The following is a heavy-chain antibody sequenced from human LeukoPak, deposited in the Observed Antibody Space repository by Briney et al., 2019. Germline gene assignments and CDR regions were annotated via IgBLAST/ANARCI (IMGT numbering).Heavy chain of an antibody. J-gene: IGHJ4*02. CDR2: IYHSGST. CDR1: GYSISSGYY. D-gene: IGHD1-26*01. V-gene: IGHV4-38-2*02. CDR3: ARANTYRSPNDY. Sequence: SETLSLTCNVSGYSISSGYYWGWIRQPPGKGLQWIGTIYHSGSTYYNPSLKSRVTISVDTSKNQFSLKVNSVTAADTAVYYCARANTYRSPNDYWGQGTLVTVSS.